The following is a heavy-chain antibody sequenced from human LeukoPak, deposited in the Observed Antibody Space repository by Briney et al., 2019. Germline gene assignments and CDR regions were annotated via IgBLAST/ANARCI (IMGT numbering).Heavy chain of an antibody. CDR3: AKNTGNYDILTGYMDV. Sequence: GGSLRLSCAASGVTFSSYGMSWVRQAPGKGLEWVSAISGSGGSTYYADSVKGRFTISRDNSKNTLYLQMNSLRAEDTAVYYCAKNTGNYDILTGYMDVWGKGTTVTISS. D-gene: IGHD3-9*01. CDR2: ISGSGGST. V-gene: IGHV3-23*01. J-gene: IGHJ6*03. CDR1: GVTFSSYG.